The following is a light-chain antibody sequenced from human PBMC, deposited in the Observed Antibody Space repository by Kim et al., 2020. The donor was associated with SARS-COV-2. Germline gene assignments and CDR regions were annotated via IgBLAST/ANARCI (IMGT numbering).Light chain of an antibody. CDR3: NSWTSSNTFV. V-gene: IGLV2-18*02. CDR1: SSDVGDYNR. CDR2: GVS. J-gene: IGLJ1*01. Sequence: SALTQPPSVSGSPGQSVTISCTGTSSDVGDYNRVSWYQQSPGTAPKLIIYGVSHRPSGVPDRFSGSKSGNTASLTISGLQAEDEADYYCNSWTSSNTFVFGTGTKVTVL.